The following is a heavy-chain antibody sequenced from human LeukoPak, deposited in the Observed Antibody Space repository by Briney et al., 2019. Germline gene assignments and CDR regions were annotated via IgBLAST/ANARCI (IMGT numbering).Heavy chain of an antibody. J-gene: IGHJ5*01. Sequence: GASVKVSRKASGYTFTSYENNLVRQATGQGIEWMGWMNPWNGHTGNAQKLEGRVTMTRDTSISTAYMELSSLKSDDTAVYYCVAGYALSGFDCWGQGTLVTVSS. V-gene: IGHV1-8*01. D-gene: IGHD5-12*01. CDR2: MNPWNGHT. CDR3: VAGYALSGFDC. CDR1: GYTFTSYE.